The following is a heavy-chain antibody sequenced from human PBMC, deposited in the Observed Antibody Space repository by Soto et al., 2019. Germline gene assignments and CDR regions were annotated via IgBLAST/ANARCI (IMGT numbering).Heavy chain of an antibody. V-gene: IGHV3-33*01. CDR3: ASSID. Sequence: GGSLRLSCAASGFPFSSYGMHWVRQAPGKGLDWVAVIWYDGSNKDYADSVKGRFTISRDNSKNTLFLQMNNLRVDDTAVYYCASSIDWGQGTLVTVSS. CDR1: GFPFSSYG. CDR2: IWYDGSNK. J-gene: IGHJ4*02.